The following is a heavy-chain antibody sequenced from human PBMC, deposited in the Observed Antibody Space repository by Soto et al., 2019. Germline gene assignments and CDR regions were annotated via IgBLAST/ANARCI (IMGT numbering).Heavy chain of an antibody. CDR3: ATSLGPSTYHQGLGSPADF. D-gene: IGHD3-10*01. Sequence: GGSLRLSCAASGITLSRYWMSWVRQAPGKGLEWVANIHQYGGEKYYVESVKGRFSISRDNAENSVYLQMNRLRAEDTAVYYCATSLGPSTYHQGLGSPADFWGRGTMVTVSS. CDR2: IHQYGGEK. CDR1: GITLSRYW. V-gene: IGHV3-7*01. J-gene: IGHJ3*01.